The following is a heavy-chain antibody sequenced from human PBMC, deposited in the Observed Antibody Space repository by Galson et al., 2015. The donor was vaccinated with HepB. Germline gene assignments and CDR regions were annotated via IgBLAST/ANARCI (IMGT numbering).Heavy chain of an antibody. J-gene: IGHJ5*02. V-gene: IGHV4-59*01. CDR1: GGSISSYY. CDR3: ARDIGWFGENWFDP. Sequence: ETLSLTCTVSGGSISSYYWSWIRQPPGKGLEWIGYIYYSGSTNYNPSLKSRVTISVDTSKSQFSLKLSSVTAADTAVYYCARDIGWFGENWFDPWGQGTLVTVSP. D-gene: IGHD3-10*01. CDR2: IYYSGST.